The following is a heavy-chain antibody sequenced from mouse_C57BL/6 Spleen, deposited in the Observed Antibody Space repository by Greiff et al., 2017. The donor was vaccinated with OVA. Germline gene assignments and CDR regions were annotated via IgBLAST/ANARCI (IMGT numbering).Heavy chain of an antibody. V-gene: IGHV1-64*01. CDR1: GYTFTSYW. Sequence: QVQLQQPGAELVKPGASVKLSCKASGYTFTSYWMHWVKQRPGQGLEWIGMIHPNSGSTNYNEKFKGKATLTVDKSSSTAYMQLRRLTSEDSAVYYCARDYYGSSYVTYWGQGTLVTVSA. J-gene: IGHJ3*01. CDR3: ARDYYGSSYVTY. D-gene: IGHD1-1*01. CDR2: IHPNSGST.